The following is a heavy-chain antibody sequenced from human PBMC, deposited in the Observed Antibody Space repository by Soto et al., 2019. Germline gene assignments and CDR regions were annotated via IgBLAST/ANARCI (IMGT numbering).Heavy chain of an antibody. CDR3: VRGKNSFDF. J-gene: IGHJ4*02. CDR2: SRTKAHSYST. V-gene: IGHV3-72*01. CDR1: GFTFSDHY. Sequence: ESGGGLVQPGGSLRLSCAVSGFTFSDHYMDWVRQTPGKGLEWVGRSRTKAHSYSTEYAASVKGRFTISRDDSKNSLYLQMNSLTTDDTAVYYCVRGKNSFDFWGQGTLVTVSS.